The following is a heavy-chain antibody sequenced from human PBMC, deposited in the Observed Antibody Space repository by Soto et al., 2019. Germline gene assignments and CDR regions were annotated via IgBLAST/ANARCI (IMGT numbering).Heavy chain of an antibody. D-gene: IGHD2-15*01. CDR1: GGSISSSSYY. CDR3: SRTIVVVVAATFVWFDP. J-gene: IGHJ5*02. V-gene: IGHV4-39*01. Sequence: QLQLQESGPGLVKPSETLSLTCTVSGGSISSSSYYWGWIRQPPGKGLEWIGSIYYSGSTYYNPSLKSRVTISVDTSKHQFSLKLSSVTAADTAVYYCSRTIVVVVAATFVWFDPWGQGTLVTVSS. CDR2: IYYSGST.